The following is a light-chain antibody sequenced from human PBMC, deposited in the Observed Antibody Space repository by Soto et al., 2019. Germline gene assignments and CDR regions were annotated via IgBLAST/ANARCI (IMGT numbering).Light chain of an antibody. CDR1: TSNIESHS. V-gene: IGLV1-44*01. CDR2: TNN. CDR3: ATWDDSRNGV. J-gene: IGLJ1*01. Sequence: SGTPGQRITISCSGSTSNIESHSVNWFQQVPGTAPKLLINTNNQRPSGVPDRFSGSKSGASASLAISGLQSEDEATYYCATWDDSRNGVFGTGTKVTVL.